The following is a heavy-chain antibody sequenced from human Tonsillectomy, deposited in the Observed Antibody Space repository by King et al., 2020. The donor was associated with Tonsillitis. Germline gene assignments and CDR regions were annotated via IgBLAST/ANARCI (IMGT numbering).Heavy chain of an antibody. CDR3: AKGTNESRLTGTYYYYGMDV. V-gene: IGHV3-9*01. Sequence: VQLVESGGGLVQPGRSLRLSCAASGLMFDDYAMHWVRQAPGKGLEWVSGISWNSGSIGYADSAKGRFTISRDNAKNSLYLQMNSPRVEDTALYYCAKGTNESRLTGTYYYYGMDVWGQGTTVTVSS. CDR2: ISWNSGSI. J-gene: IGHJ6*02. CDR1: GLMFDDYA. D-gene: IGHD1-14*01.